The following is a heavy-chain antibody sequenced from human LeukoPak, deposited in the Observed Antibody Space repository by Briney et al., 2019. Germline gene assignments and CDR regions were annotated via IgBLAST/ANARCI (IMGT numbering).Heavy chain of an antibody. J-gene: IGHJ6*02. CDR2: ISGSGGST. Sequence: GGSLRLSCAASGFTFSSYAMSWVRQAPGKGLEWVSAISGSGGSTYYADSVKGRFTISRDNSKNTLYLQMSSLRAEDTAVYYCAKDHEDIVVVPAAPPAYYYYGMDVWGQGTTVTVSS. D-gene: IGHD2-2*01. CDR3: AKDHEDIVVVPAAPPAYYYYGMDV. CDR1: GFTFSSYA. V-gene: IGHV3-23*01.